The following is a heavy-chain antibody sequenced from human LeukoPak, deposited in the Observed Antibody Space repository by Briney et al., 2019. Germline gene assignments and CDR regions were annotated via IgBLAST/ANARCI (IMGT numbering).Heavy chain of an antibody. Sequence: GGSLRLSCAASGFTFSSCAMHWVRQAPGKGLEWVAGISWNSGSIGYADSVKGRFTISRDNAKNSLYLQMNSLRAEDTALYYCAKDSRSGHITMIVLSSAFDIWGQGTMVTVSS. J-gene: IGHJ3*02. D-gene: IGHD3-22*01. CDR1: GFTFSSCA. CDR2: ISWNSGSI. CDR3: AKDSRSGHITMIVLSSAFDI. V-gene: IGHV3-9*01.